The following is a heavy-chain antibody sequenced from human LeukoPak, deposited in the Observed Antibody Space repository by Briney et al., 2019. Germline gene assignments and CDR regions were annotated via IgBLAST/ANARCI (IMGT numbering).Heavy chain of an antibody. D-gene: IGHD3-10*01. J-gene: IGHJ6*03. CDR1: GGSISSSNW. CDR2: IYHSGST. CDR3: ARVEYYYGSGSYYMDV. V-gene: IGHV4-4*02. Sequence: SGTLSLTCAGSGGSISSSNWWSWVRQPPGKGLEWIGEIYHSGSTNYNPSLKSRVTISVDKSKNQFSLKLSSVTAADTAVYYCARVEYYYGSGSYYMDVWGKGTTVTVSS.